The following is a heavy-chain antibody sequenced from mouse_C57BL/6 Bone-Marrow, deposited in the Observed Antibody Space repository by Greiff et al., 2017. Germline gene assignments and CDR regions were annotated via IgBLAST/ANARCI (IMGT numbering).Heavy chain of an antibody. Sequence: VQLQQSGPELVKPGASVKISCKASGYSFTDYNMNWVKQSTGKSLEWIGVINPNYGTTSYNQKFKGKATLTVDQSSSTAYMQLNGLTSEDSAVDYCASGGSSPFAYWGQGTLVTVSA. J-gene: IGHJ3*01. CDR3: ASGGSSPFAY. CDR2: INPNYGTT. V-gene: IGHV1-39*01. CDR1: GYSFTDYN. D-gene: IGHD1-1*01.